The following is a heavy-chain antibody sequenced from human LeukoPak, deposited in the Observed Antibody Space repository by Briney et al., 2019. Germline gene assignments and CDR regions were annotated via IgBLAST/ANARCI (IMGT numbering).Heavy chain of an antibody. Sequence: ASVKVSCKASGYSFTGYYMHWVRQAPGQGLEWMGIINPSGGSTSYAQKFQGRVTMTRDMSTSTVYMELSSLRSEDTAVYYCARSVVGPPDAFDIWGQGTMVTVSS. D-gene: IGHD2-2*01. V-gene: IGHV1-46*01. CDR1: GYSFTGYY. CDR2: INPSGGST. J-gene: IGHJ3*02. CDR3: ARSVVGPPDAFDI.